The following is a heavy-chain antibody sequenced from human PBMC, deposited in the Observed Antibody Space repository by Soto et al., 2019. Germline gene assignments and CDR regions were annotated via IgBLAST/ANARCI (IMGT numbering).Heavy chain of an antibody. CDR2: ISGSGGST. CDR3: AAPGYSSSWYSYFDY. Sequence: GGSLRLSCAASGFTFSSYAMSWVRQAPGKGLEWVSAISGSGGSTYYADSVKGRFTISRDNSKNTLYLQMNSLGAEDTAVYYCAAPGYSSSWYSYFDYWGQGTLVTVSS. CDR1: GFTFSSYA. J-gene: IGHJ4*02. V-gene: IGHV3-23*01. D-gene: IGHD6-13*01.